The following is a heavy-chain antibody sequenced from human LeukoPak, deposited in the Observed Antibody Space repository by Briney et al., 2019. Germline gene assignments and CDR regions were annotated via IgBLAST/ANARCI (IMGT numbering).Heavy chain of an antibody. D-gene: IGHD2-21*02. Sequence: SQTLSLTCAISGDSVSSNTAAWHWIRQSPSRGLEWLGRTYYRSTWYNDCAVSVKSRITITPDTSKNQFSLQLNSVTPEDTAVYFCARGAHRSDWHWGQGALVTVSS. V-gene: IGHV6-1*01. CDR3: ARGAHRSDWH. CDR2: TYYRSTWYN. CDR1: GDSVSSNTAA. J-gene: IGHJ4*02.